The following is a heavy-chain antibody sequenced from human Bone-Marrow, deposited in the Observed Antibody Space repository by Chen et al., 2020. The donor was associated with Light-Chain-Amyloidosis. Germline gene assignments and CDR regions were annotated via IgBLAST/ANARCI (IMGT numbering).Heavy chain of an antibody. J-gene: IGHJ4*02. V-gene: IGHV3-74*01. CDR2: TNSAGTST. D-gene: IGHD3-9*01. CDR1: GFSFSTYW. CDR3: ARTTLRYLDY. Sequence: EVLLVESGGEVVQPGGSLRLSCTASGFSFSTYWMHWVRQSPGKGLVSVSRTNSAGTSTTYADSVKGRFTVSRDNTKNTMYLEMNSLRVEDTAVYYCARTTLRYLDYWGQGILVTVSS.